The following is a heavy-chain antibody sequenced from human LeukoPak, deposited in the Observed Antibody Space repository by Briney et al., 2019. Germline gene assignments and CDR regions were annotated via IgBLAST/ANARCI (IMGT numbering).Heavy chain of an antibody. CDR1: GLTFRSYS. V-gene: IGHV3-21*01. CDR2: ITGSSSHI. J-gene: IGHJ5*02. Sequence: GESLRLSCVVSGLTFRSYSINWVRQPPGKGLEWVSSITGSSSHIFYTDLVKGRFTIARDNGQNSGYLQMDTLRAEDTAVYFCAPSITYFDLWSGRDWMDHWGQGTLVIVSS. D-gene: IGHD3-3*01. CDR3: APSITYFDLWSGRDWMDH.